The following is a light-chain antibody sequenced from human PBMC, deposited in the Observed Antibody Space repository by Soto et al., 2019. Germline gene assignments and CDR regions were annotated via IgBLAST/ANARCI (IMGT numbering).Light chain of an antibody. J-gene: IGKJ5*01. V-gene: IGKV1-5*03. CDR3: QQYNDYQYT. CDR2: KAT. Sequence: DIEMTQSPSTLSASVGDRVTITCRASQSITTWLAWYQQKPGKAPKLLIYKATNVQTGVPSRFRGSGSGTEFSLTISSLQPEDFAIHYCQQYNDYQYTFGQGARLEI. CDR1: QSITTW.